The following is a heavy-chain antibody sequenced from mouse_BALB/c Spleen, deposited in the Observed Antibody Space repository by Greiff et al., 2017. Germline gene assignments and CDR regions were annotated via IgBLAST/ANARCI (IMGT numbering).Heavy chain of an antibody. J-gene: IGHJ3*01. Sequence: EVKLMESGGGLVQPGGSLRLSCATSGFTFTDYYMSWVRQPPGKALEWLGFIRNKANGYTTEYSASVKGRFTISRDNSQSILYLQMNTLRAEDSATYYCARDEDPFAYWGQGTLVTVSA. V-gene: IGHV7-3*02. CDR3: ARDEDPFAY. CDR1: GFTFTDYY. CDR2: IRNKANGYTT.